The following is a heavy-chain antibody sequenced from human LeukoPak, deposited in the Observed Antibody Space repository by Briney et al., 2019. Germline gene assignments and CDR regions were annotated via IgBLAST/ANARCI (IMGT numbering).Heavy chain of an antibody. J-gene: IGHJ6*03. CDR2: IYYSGST. CDR3: ARHSSGWPDYYYYYYMDV. CDR1: GYSISSSYY. Sequence: SETLSLTCTVSGYSISSSYYWGWIRQPPGKGLEWIGSIYYSGSTYYNPSLKSRVTISVDTSKNQFSLKLSSVTAADTAVYYCARHSSGWPDYYYYYYMDVWGKGTTVTISS. D-gene: IGHD6-19*01. V-gene: IGHV4-39*01.